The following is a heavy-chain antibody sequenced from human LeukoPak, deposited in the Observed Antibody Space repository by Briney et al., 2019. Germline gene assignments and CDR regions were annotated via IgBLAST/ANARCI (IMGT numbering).Heavy chain of an antibody. J-gene: IGHJ3*01. CDR2: IVVGSGNT. Sequence: GTSVTVSCKASGFTFTISAVQWVRQARGQRLEWIGWIVVGSGNTNYAQKFQERVTITRDMSTSTVYIELSSLRSEDTAVYYCAAEGRPTVVTFRKGAVDLWGQGTMVTVSS. CDR3: AAEGRPTVVTFRKGAVDL. V-gene: IGHV1-58*01. D-gene: IGHD4-23*01. CDR1: GFTFTISA.